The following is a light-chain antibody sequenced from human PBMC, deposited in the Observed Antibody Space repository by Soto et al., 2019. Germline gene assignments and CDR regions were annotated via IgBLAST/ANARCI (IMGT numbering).Light chain of an antibody. CDR1: QSVNNY. CDR3: QQRSVWPWT. V-gene: IGKV3-11*01. CDR2: DTS. J-gene: IGKJ1*01. Sequence: EIVLTQSAATLSLSPGERATLSCSASQSVNNYLALYQQKPGQAPRLLIYDTSDRASGIPARFSGSGSGTVFTLTISSLEPEDFAVFYCQQRSVWPWTFGQGTKVDIK.